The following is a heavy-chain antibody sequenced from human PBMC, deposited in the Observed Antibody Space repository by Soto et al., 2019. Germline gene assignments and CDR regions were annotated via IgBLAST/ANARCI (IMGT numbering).Heavy chain of an antibody. CDR3: ATRITVFGLLIPPFDP. J-gene: IGHJ5*02. Sequence: PSETLSLTCTVSGDSISSNGYYWSWIRQHPGKGLEWIGYIYYSGSTYYNPSLKSRVTISLDTSKKQFSLKLSSVTAADTAIYYCATRITVFGLLIPPFDPWGQGTQVTVS. D-gene: IGHD3-3*01. V-gene: IGHV4-31*03. CDR1: GDSISSNGYY. CDR2: IYYSGST.